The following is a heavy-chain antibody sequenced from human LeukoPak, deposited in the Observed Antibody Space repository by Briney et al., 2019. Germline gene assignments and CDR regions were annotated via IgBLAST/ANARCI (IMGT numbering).Heavy chain of an antibody. V-gene: IGHV3-48*01. D-gene: IGHD4-17*01. CDR2: ISSSSSTI. CDR1: GFTFSSYS. J-gene: IGHJ4*02. CDR3: ATLPTTVTTFAY. Sequence: GGSLRLSCAASGFTFSSYSMNWVRQAPGKGLEWVSYISSSSSTIYYADSVKGRFTISRDNSKNTLYLQMNSLRAEDTAVYYCATLPTTVTTFAYWGRGTLVTVSS.